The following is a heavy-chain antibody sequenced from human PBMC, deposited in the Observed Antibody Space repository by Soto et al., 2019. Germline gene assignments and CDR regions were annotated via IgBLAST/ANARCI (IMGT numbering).Heavy chain of an antibody. CDR1: GGTSTRYA. V-gene: IGHV1-69*06. CDR2: IVPMFGTS. J-gene: IGHJ4*02. Sequence: SVKVSCKVTGGTSTRYAINWVRQAPGQGLEWKGGIVPMFGTSKYAQKFQGRVTITADTSTNIAYMELRSLRSEDTAVYYCNRGSEYDFWSGYLWGQGTLVTVSS. D-gene: IGHD3-3*01. CDR3: NRGSEYDFWSGYL.